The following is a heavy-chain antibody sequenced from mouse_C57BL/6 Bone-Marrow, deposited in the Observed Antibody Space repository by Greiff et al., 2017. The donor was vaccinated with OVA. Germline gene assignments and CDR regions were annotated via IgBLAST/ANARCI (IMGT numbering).Heavy chain of an antibody. Sequence: VQLKESVAELVRPGASVKLSCTASGFTITNTYMHWVKQRPEQGLEWIGRIDPENGNTKYAPKFQGKATITADTSSNTAYLQLSSLTSEDTAIYYCARREGSSGNFAMDYWGQGTSVTVSS. CDR3: ARREGSSGNFAMDY. J-gene: IGHJ4*01. CDR2: IDPENGNT. V-gene: IGHV14-3*01. CDR1: GFTITNTY. D-gene: IGHD1-1*01.